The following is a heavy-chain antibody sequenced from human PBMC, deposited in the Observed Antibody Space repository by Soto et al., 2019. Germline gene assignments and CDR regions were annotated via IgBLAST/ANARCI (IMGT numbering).Heavy chain of an antibody. V-gene: IGHV3-23*01. J-gene: IGHJ4*02. CDR1: GFTFSSYA. CDR2: ISHSGGST. CDR3: TKDVTGTYYEGPGH. Sequence: GGSLRLSCAASGFTFSSYAMSWVRQAPGKGLEWVSAISHSGGSTYYADSVKGRFTISRDNSKNTLYLQMNSLRAEDTAEYYCTKDVTGTYYEGPGHWGQGTLVTVSS. D-gene: IGHD1-26*01.